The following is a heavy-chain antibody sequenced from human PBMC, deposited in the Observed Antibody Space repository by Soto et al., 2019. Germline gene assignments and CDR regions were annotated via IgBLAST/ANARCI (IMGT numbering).Heavy chain of an antibody. J-gene: IGHJ6*02. Sequence: QLSESGGGLVQPGGSLTLSCAASGFTLSYAMTWVRQPTGKGLEWVSSMNGAATSTSYADSVKGRFTTSRDKARNTQYLEMKILRPEDTAVYFCARGGADHYDYGMDVWGQGTTVIVAS. CDR1: GFTLSYA. CDR3: ARGGADHYDYGMDV. D-gene: IGHD3-16*01. V-gene: IGHV3-23*05. CDR2: MNGAATST.